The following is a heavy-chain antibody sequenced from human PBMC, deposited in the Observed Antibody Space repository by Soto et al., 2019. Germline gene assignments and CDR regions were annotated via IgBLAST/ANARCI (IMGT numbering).Heavy chain of an antibody. V-gene: IGHV3-7*03. CDR3: AREDGSGSFDY. J-gene: IGHJ4*02. CDR2: IKQDGSEK. CDR1: GFTFSSYW. D-gene: IGHD3-10*01. Sequence: GGSLRLSCAASGFTFSSYWMSWVRQAPGKGLEWVANIKQDGSEKYYVDSVKGRFTISRDNAKNSLYLQMNRLRAEDTAVYYCAREDGSGSFDYWGQGTLVTVSS.